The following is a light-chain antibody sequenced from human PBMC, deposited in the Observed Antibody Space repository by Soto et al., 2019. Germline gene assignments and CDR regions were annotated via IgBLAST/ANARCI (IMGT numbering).Light chain of an antibody. J-gene: IGKJ3*01. Sequence: EIVMTQSPATLSVSPGERATLSCRASQSVGSNLAWYQQKPGQAPRLLIYGASTRATGIPARFRGSGSGTEFTLTISSLQSEDFAVYYCQQYNKWPRTFGPGTKVDIK. CDR2: GAS. V-gene: IGKV3-15*01. CDR3: QQYNKWPRT. CDR1: QSVGSN.